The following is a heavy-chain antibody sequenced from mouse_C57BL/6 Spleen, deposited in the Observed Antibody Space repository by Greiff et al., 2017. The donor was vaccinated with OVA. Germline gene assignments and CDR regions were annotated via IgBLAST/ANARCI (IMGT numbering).Heavy chain of an antibody. CDR3: ASGELGTGY. J-gene: IGHJ2*01. D-gene: IGHD4-1*01. CDR2: IYPRDGST. CDR1: GYTFTSYD. V-gene: IGHV1-85*01. Sequence: VQLQQSGPELVKPGASVKLSCKASGYTFTSYDINWVKQRPGQGLEWIGWIYPRDGSTNYNEKFKGKATLTVDPSSSTAYMELHSLTSEDSAVYFCASGELGTGYWGQGTTLTVSS.